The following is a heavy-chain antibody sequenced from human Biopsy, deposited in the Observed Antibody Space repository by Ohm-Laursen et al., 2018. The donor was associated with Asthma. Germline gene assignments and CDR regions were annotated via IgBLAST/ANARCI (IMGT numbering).Heavy chain of an antibody. Sequence: SDTLSLTCTVSGGSMTPTSHYWDWIRQAPGKGLEWIGYISYGGKTSYNPSLKNRVTISRDTSKNQFSLRLPYVTAADTAVYFCARRITIFGVVQKDHGMDAWGQGTTVIVSS. CDR2: ISYGGKT. V-gene: IGHV4-39*01. CDR3: ARRITIFGVVQKDHGMDA. J-gene: IGHJ6*02. CDR1: GGSMTPTSHY. D-gene: IGHD3-3*01.